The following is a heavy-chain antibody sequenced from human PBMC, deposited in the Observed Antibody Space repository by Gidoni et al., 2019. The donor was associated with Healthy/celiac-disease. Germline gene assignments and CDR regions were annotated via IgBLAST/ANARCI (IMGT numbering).Heavy chain of an antibody. J-gene: IGHJ4*02. CDR2: ISGSGGST. V-gene: IGHV3-23*01. CDR3: AKGYGTNPRGPTDY. CDR1: GVTFSSYA. D-gene: IGHD4-17*01. Sequence: EVQLLESGGGLVQPGGSLRLSCAASGVTFSSYAMSWVRQAPGKGLEWVAAISGSGGSTYYADSVKGRFHISRDNSKNTLYLQMNRLRAEDTAVYYCAKGYGTNPRGPTDYWGQGTLVTVSS.